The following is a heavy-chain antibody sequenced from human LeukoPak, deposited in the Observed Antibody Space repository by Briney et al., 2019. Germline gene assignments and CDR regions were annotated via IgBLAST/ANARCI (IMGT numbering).Heavy chain of an antibody. CDR2: IYTSGNT. CDR1: GDSISSGSYY. Sequence: SETLSLTCTVSGDSISSGSYYWSWIRQPAGKALEWIGRIYTSGNTNYKPSLKSRLTISVDTSKNQFSLNLSSVTAADTAQYYCARARSGALDIWGQGALVTVSS. V-gene: IGHV4-61*02. D-gene: IGHD3-10*01. CDR3: ARARSGALDI. J-gene: IGHJ3*02.